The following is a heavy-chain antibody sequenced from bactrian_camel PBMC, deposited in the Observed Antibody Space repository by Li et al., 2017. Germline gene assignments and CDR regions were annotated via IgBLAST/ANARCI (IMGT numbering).Heavy chain of an antibody. CDR2: INGDGVYT. Sequence: VQLVESGGGLVQPGGSLRLSCEASGFRFRTSHMSWVRQAPGKGLEWVSSINGDGVYTYYSDSVKGRFTISRDNAKNTLYLELNSLKIEDTACMPVQKAKTMVRGTCRVWLLGPGDPGHRL. V-gene: IGHV3S40*01. D-gene: IGHD5*01. J-gene: IGHJ4*01. CDR3: QKAKTMVRGTCRVWL. CDR1: GFRFRTSH.